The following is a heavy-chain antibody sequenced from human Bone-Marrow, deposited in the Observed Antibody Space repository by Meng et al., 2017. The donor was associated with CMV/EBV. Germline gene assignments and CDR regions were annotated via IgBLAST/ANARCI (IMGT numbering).Heavy chain of an antibody. CDR3: AKDSSDYGGSYLDY. CDR2: ISSNGGST. D-gene: IGHD4/OR15-4a*01. J-gene: IGHJ4*02. V-gene: IGHV3-64*04. CDR1: GFTFSSYA. Sequence: GGSLRLSCAASGFTFSSYAMHWVRQAPGKGLEYVSAISSNGGSTYYADSVKGRFTISRDNSKNSLYLQMNSLRTEDTALYYCAKDSSDYGGSYLDYWGQGTLVTVSS.